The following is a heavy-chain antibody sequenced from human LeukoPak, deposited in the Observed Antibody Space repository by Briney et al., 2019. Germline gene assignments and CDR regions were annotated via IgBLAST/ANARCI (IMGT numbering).Heavy chain of an antibody. Sequence: SETLSLTCTVSGGSISSYYWSWIRQPPGKGLEWIGYIYYSGSTNYNPSLKSRVTISVDTSKNQFPLKLSSVTAADTAVYYCARDPKDAFDIWGQGTMVTVSS. CDR1: GGSISSYY. V-gene: IGHV4-59*01. CDR2: IYYSGST. CDR3: ARDPKDAFDI. J-gene: IGHJ3*02.